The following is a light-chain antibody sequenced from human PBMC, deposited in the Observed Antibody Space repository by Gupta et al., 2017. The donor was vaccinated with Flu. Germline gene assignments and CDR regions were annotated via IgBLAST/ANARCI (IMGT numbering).Light chain of an antibody. CDR3: MHDIKWPWT. V-gene: IGKV2-30*01. Sequence: DVVLTQSPLSLPVTPGQSVSISCKSSQGLVFVDGNTYLNWVQQRPGQSPRRLIYKSSNRDCGVPDRFSGIGSGTDFTLRISRVEAEDVGIYYCMHDIKWPWTFGQGTKVEIK. CDR1: QGLVFVDGNTY. CDR2: KSS. J-gene: IGKJ1*01.